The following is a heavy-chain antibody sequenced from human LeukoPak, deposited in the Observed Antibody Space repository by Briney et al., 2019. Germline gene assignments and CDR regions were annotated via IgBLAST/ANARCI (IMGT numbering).Heavy chain of an antibody. CDR1: GFTFSSYD. J-gene: IGHJ6*03. CDR2: IRYDGSNK. CDR3: ARPAHGDYYYYMDV. V-gene: IGHV3-30*02. D-gene: IGHD3-16*01. Sequence: GGSLRLSCAASGFTFSSYDIHWVRQAPGRGLEWVAFIRYDGSNKYYADSVKGRLTITRDNSKNTLYLQMNSLRAEDTAVYYCARPAHGDYYYYMDVWGKGTTVTVSS.